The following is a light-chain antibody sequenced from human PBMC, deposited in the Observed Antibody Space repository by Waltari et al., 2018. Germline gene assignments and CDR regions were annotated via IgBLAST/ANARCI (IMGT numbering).Light chain of an antibody. CDR2: GKN. CDR1: SLRSYY. J-gene: IGLJ3*02. Sequence: SSELTQDPAVPVALGQTARITCQGDSLRSYYASWYQQKPGQAPVLVIYGKNNRPPGIPDRFSGSSSGNTASLTITGAQAEDEADYYCNSRDSSGNHWVFGGGTKLTVL. V-gene: IGLV3-19*01. CDR3: NSRDSSGNHWV.